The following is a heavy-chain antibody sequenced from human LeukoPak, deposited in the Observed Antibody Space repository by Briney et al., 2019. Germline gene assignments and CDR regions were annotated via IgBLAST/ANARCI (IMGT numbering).Heavy chain of an antibody. CDR1: GFTFSDYS. CDR2: IRNDGTNK. CDR3: ARDPQDSSSWYFDY. V-gene: IGHV3-30*02. D-gene: IGHD6-13*01. J-gene: IGHJ4*02. Sequence: PGGSLRLSCAASGFTFSDYSMNWVRQAPGKGLEWVAFIRNDGTNKYNADSVKGRFTISRDNAKNSLYLQMNSLRAEDTAVYYCARDPQDSSSWYFDYWGQGTLVTVSS.